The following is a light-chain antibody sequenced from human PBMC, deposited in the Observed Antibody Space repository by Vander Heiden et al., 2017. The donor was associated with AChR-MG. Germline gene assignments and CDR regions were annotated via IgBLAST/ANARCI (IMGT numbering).Light chain of an antibody. CDR3: QQDHTFPWT. CDR1: QSLSNW. CDR2: KAF. Sequence: DIQMTQSPSTLSASVGDRITITCRTSQSLSNWLAWYQQKPGKAPRLLIYKAFKLERGVPSRFNGSGSGTEFTLTIRSLQPDDSATYYCQQDHTFPWTFGQGTKVEIK. V-gene: IGKV1-5*03. J-gene: IGKJ1*01.